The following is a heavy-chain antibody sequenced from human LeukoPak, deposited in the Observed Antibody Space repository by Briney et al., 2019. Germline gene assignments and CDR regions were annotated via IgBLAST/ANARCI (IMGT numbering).Heavy chain of an antibody. CDR3: AKDMRYDSSGFLGY. CDR2: ISWNSGSI. Sequence: GRSLRLSCAASGFTFDDYAMHWVRQAPGKGLEWVSGISWNSGSIGYADSVKGRFTISRDNAKNSLYLQMNSLRAEDTALYYCAKDMRYDSSGFLGYWGQGTLVTVSS. V-gene: IGHV3-9*01. D-gene: IGHD3-22*01. J-gene: IGHJ4*02. CDR1: GFTFDDYA.